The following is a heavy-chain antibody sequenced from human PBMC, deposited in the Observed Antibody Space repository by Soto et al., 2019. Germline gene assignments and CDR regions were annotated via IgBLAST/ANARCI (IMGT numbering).Heavy chain of an antibody. J-gene: IGHJ4*02. CDR1: GGSISSYY. CDR3: ARAWKRGYFDY. CDR2: IYYSGST. V-gene: IGHV4-59*01. D-gene: IGHD1-1*01. Sequence: SETLSLTCTVSGGSISSYYGSWIRQPPGKGLEWIGYIYYSGSTNYNPSLKSRVTISVDTSTSTAYMELRSLRSDDTAVYYCARAWKRGYFDYWGQGTLVTVSS.